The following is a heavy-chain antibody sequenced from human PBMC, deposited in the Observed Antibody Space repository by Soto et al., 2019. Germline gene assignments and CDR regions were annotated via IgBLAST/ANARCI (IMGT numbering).Heavy chain of an antibody. CDR2: ISYDGSNK. Sequence: GGSLRLSCAASGFTFSSYGMHWVRQAPGKGLEWVAVISYDGSNKYYADSVKGRFTISRDNSKNTLFLQMNSLRAEDTAVYYCAKDLSSSSSRIGLTTEVGMDVWGQGTTVTVSS. D-gene: IGHD6-6*01. V-gene: IGHV3-30*18. CDR3: AKDLSSSSSRIGLTTEVGMDV. CDR1: GFTFSSYG. J-gene: IGHJ6*02.